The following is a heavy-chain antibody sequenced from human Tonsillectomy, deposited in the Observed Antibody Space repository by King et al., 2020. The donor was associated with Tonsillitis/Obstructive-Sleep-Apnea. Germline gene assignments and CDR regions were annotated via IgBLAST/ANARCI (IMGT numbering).Heavy chain of an antibody. CDR1: GGSFCGYY. V-gene: IGHV4-34*01. CDR2: INLSGGT. J-gene: IGHJ3*02. D-gene: IGHD1-1*01. CDR3: ARGALRGTDDAFDI. Sequence: VQLQQWGAGLLKPSEILSLTCAVDGGSFCGYYWGGNPQPPGNGLEWVGEINLSGGTNYNPSLRGRVTISVDTSKNQFSLKLSSVTAADTAVYYCARGALRGTDDAFDIWGQGTMVTVSS.